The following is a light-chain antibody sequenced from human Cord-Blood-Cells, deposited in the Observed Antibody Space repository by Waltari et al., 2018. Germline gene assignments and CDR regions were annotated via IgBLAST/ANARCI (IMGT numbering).Light chain of an antibody. CDR3: QAWDSSTWV. CDR2: QDS. V-gene: IGLV3-1*01. Sequence: SYELTQPPPVSVSPGQTARLPRSGDKLGDKYACWYQQKPGQSPVLVIYQDSKRHSGIPERFSGSNSGNTATLTISGTQAMDEADYYCQAWDSSTWVFGGGTKLTVL. CDR1: KLGDKY. J-gene: IGLJ3*02.